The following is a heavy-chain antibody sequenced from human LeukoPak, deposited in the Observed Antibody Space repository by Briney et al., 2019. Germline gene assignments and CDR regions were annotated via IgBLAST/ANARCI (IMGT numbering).Heavy chain of an antibody. D-gene: IGHD6-13*01. CDR2: MNPNSGNT. CDR3: ARGQGSSSWYYSDY. CDR1: GYTFTSYD. J-gene: IGHJ4*02. Sequence: ASVKVSCKASGYTFTSYDINWVRQATGQGLEWMGWMNPNSGNTGYAQKFQGRVTMTRNTSISTAYMELSSLRSEGTAVYYCARGQGSSSWYYSDYWGQGTLVTVSS. V-gene: IGHV1-8*01.